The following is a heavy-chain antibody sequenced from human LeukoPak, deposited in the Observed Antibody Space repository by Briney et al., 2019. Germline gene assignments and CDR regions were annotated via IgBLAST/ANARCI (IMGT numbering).Heavy chain of an antibody. CDR1: GFTFSTYG. J-gene: IGHJ6*03. Sequence: SGGSLRLYCAASGFTFSTYGMYWLRHAPGKALVGVAVIWYDGSNKYYADSVKGRFTISIDNSKNTLYLQMNSLRAEDTAVYYCAKDSNTAGYYYMDVWGKGTTVTVSS. CDR3: AKDSNTAGYYYMDV. D-gene: IGHD2/OR15-2a*01. V-gene: IGHV3-33*06. CDR2: IWYDGSNK.